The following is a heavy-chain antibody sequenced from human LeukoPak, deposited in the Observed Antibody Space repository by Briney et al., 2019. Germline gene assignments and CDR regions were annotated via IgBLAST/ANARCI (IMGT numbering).Heavy chain of an antibody. CDR2: IWYDGSNK. V-gene: IGHV3-33*01. CDR3: ARDRERIAAAGTFDY. D-gene: IGHD6-13*01. Sequence: PGGSLRLSCAASGFTFSSYGMHWVRQAPGKGLEWVAVIWYDGSNKYYADSVKGRFTISRDNSKNTLYLQMNSLRAEDTAVYYCARDRERIAAAGTFDYWGQGTLVTVSS. CDR1: GFTFSSYG. J-gene: IGHJ4*02.